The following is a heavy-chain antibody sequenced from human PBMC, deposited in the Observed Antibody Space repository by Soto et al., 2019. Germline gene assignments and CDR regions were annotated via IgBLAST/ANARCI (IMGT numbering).Heavy chain of an antibody. J-gene: IGHJ1*01. CDR1: GDGFATNW. CDR3: SKFKYSTSVRYLQH. V-gene: IGHV5-51*01. D-gene: IGHD6-6*01. CDR2: IFPDDSDT. Sequence: GESLKISCKVSGDGFATNWIAWVRQKSGQGLEYMGSIFPDDSDTRYSPSFQGQVTISADKSISTAYLQWISLKASDTAIYYCSKFKYSTSVRYLQHWGQGTPVTVSS.